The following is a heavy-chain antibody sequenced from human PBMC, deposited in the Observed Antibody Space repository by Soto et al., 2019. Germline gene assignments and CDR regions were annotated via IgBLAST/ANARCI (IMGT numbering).Heavy chain of an antibody. D-gene: IGHD3-10*02. J-gene: IGHJ4*02. Sequence: VQLQESGPGLVKPSQTLSLTCTVSGGSISSDDYYWNWIRQPPGKGLEWIGYIYYSGSTYYTPSLQSRVTISIDTSKNQFSLKLSSVTAADPAVFYCARVAGVNSCSYYFVYWGQGTLVTVSS. CDR2: IYYSGST. CDR3: ARVAGVNSCSYYFVY. V-gene: IGHV4-30-4*01. CDR1: GGSISSDDYY.